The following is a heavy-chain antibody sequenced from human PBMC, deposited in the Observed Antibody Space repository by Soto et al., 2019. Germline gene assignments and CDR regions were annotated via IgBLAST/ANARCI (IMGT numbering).Heavy chain of an antibody. Sequence: QVQLVESGGDLVKPGGSLRLSCAASGHTFSDYYMSWIRQAPGKGLEWISYIDTSGTKIYYADSVKGRFTITRDNAKNSLYLEMNSLRDEDTAVYYCASHYDMWSGYLSPVDYWGQGTLVTVSS. CDR3: ASHYDMWSGYLSPVDY. CDR1: GHTFSDYY. CDR2: IDTSGTKI. D-gene: IGHD3-3*01. V-gene: IGHV3-11*01. J-gene: IGHJ4*02.